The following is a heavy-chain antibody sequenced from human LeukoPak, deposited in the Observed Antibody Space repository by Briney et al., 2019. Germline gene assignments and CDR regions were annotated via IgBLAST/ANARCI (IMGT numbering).Heavy chain of an antibody. Sequence: PGGSLRLSCAASGFAFSSQAMGWVRQAPGKGLEWASVISDSGSLTYYADSVKGRFTISRDNSKETLFLQLNSLRAEDTAVYYCAKDARRTNGWYYFDYWGQGALVTVSS. CDR2: ISDSGSLT. CDR3: AKDARRTNGWYYFDY. J-gene: IGHJ4*02. V-gene: IGHV3-23*01. CDR1: GFAFSSQA. D-gene: IGHD6-19*01.